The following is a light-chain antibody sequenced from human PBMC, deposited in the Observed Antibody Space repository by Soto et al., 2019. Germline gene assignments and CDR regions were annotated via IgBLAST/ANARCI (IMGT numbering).Light chain of an antibody. V-gene: IGLV2-8*01. Sequence: QSALTQPPSASGSPGQSVTISCTGTSSDVGGYNYVSWYQRHPGKAPKLMIYEVSKRPSGVPDRFSGSKSGNTASLTVSGLQAEDEADYYCSSYAGSNQGVFGTGTKLTVL. CDR2: EVS. J-gene: IGLJ1*01. CDR1: SSDVGGYNY. CDR3: SSYAGSNQGV.